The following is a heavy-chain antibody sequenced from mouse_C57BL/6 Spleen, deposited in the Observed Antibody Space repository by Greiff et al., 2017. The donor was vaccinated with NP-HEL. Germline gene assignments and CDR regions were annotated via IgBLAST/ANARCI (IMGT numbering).Heavy chain of an antibody. Sequence: VQLVESGPELVKPGASVKISCKASGYTFTDYYINWVKQRPGQGLEWIGWIFPGSGSTYYNEKFKGKATLTVDKSSSTAYMLLSSLTSEDSAVYFCARGYDYDGGYYFDYWGQGTTLTVSS. CDR3: ARGYDYDGGYYFDY. V-gene: IGHV1-75*01. J-gene: IGHJ2*01. D-gene: IGHD2-4*01. CDR1: GYTFTDYY. CDR2: IFPGSGST.